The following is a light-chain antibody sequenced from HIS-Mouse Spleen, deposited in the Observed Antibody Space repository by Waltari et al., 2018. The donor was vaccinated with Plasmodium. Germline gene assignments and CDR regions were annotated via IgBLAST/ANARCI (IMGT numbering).Light chain of an antibody. J-gene: IGLJ3*02. V-gene: IGLV3-10*01. CDR1: ALTKHY. Sequence: SYELTQPPSVSVSPGQTARITCSGDALTKHYSYWYQQKSGQAPVLVIYEDSKRPPGIPERFSGSSSGTMATLTISGAQVEDEADYYCYSTDSSGNHRVFGGGTKLTVL. CDR3: YSTDSSGNHRV. CDR2: EDS.